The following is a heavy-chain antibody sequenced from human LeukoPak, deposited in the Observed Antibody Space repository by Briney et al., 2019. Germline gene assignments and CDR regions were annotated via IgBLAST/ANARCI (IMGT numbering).Heavy chain of an antibody. Sequence: SRTLSLTCTVSGGSISSGGYYWSWIRQHPGKGLEWIGYIYYSGSTYYNPSLKSRVTISVDTSKNQFSLKLSSVTAADTAVYYCASTLGAVVVPAARPHWYFDLWGRGTLVTVSS. J-gene: IGHJ2*01. V-gene: IGHV4-31*03. CDR2: IYYSGST. CDR3: ASTLGAVVVPAARPHWYFDL. D-gene: IGHD2-2*01. CDR1: GGSISSGGYY.